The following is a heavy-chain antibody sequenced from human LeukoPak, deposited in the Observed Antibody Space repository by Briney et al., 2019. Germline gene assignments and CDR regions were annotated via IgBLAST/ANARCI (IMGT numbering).Heavy chain of an antibody. Sequence: PGGSLRLSCAASGCTFSSYGMHWVRQAPGKGLEWVAFIWYDGSNKYYADSVKGRFTISRDNSENTLYLQMNSLRAEDTAVYYCAKDPHYYDSSGYYSESWFDPWGQGTLVTVLS. CDR3: AKDPHYYDSSGYYSESWFDP. CDR2: IWYDGSNK. J-gene: IGHJ5*02. CDR1: GCTFSSYG. V-gene: IGHV3-30*02. D-gene: IGHD3-22*01.